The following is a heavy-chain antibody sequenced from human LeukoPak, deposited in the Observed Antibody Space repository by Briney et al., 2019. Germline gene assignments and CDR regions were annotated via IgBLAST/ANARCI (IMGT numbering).Heavy chain of an antibody. CDR1: GYTFTSYY. CDR3: ARAVVTSPRSAFDI. J-gene: IGHJ3*02. Sequence: ASVKASCKASGYTFTSYYIHWVRQAPGQGLEWMGIINPSGGSTSYVQKFQGRVTMTRDMSTSTVYMELSSLRSEDTAVYYCARAVVTSPRSAFDIWGQGTMVTVSS. CDR2: INPSGGST. D-gene: IGHD4-23*01. V-gene: IGHV1-46*01.